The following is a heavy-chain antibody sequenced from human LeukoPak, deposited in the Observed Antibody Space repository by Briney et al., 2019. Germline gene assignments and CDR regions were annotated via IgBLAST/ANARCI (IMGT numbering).Heavy chain of an antibody. CDR1: GFTFDDYA. CDR2: ISWNSGSI. J-gene: IGHJ4*02. Sequence: GGSLRLSCAASGFTFDDYAMHWVRQAPGKGLEWVSGISWNSGSIGYADSVKGRFTISRDNSKNTLYLQMNSLRAEDTVVYYCARDFYDSSGADYWGQGTLVTVSS. CDR3: ARDFYDSSGADY. V-gene: IGHV3-9*01. D-gene: IGHD3-22*01.